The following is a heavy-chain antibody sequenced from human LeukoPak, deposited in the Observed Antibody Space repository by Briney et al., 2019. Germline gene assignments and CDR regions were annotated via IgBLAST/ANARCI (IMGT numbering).Heavy chain of an antibody. CDR2: IYYTGST. V-gene: IGHV4-39*07. CDR3: ARDEVWFGPRGFFDY. Sequence: PSETLSLTCTVSGGSISSSNYYWGWIRQPPGKGLEWIGSIYYTGSTYYNPSLKSRVTISLDTSKNQFSLKLSSVTAADTAVYYCARDEVWFGPRGFFDYWGQGTLVTVSS. J-gene: IGHJ4*02. CDR1: GGSISSSNYY. D-gene: IGHD3-10*01.